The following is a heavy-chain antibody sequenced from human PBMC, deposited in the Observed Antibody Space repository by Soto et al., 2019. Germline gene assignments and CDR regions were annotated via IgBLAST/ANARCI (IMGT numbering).Heavy chain of an antibody. Sequence: EVRLVESGGGLVQPGGSLRLSCAASGFTFSSYSMNWVRQAPGRGLERVSYISTGSSTIYYADSVKGRFTISRDNAKNSLYLQMNSLRAEDTAVYYCVRGTAAGTPYYYYYYMDVWGKGTTVTVSS. V-gene: IGHV3-48*01. D-gene: IGHD6-13*01. J-gene: IGHJ6*03. CDR2: ISTGSSTI. CDR1: GFTFSSYS. CDR3: VRGTAAGTPYYYYYYMDV.